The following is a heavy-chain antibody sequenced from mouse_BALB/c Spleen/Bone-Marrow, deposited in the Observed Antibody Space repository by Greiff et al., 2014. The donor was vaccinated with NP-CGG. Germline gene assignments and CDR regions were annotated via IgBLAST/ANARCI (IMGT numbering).Heavy chain of an antibody. D-gene: IGHD1-1*01. V-gene: IGHV14-3*02. CDR3: ARDYYGSSLFDY. CDR2: IDPANGNT. CDR1: GFNIKDTY. J-gene: IGHJ2*01. Sequence: EVPLQQSGAELVKPGASVKLSCTASGFNIKDTYMHWVKQRPEQGLEWIGRIDPANGNTKYDPKFQGKATITADTSSNTAYLQRSSLTSEDTAVYYCARDYYGSSLFDYWGQGTTLTVST.